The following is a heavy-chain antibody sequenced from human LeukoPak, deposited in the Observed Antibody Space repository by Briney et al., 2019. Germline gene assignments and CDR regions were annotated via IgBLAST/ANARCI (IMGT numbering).Heavy chain of an antibody. CDR3: ARGGVTMYFDY. J-gene: IGHJ4*02. CDR2: IRQDGSKI. D-gene: IGHD3-10*01. CDR1: GFTFSTYW. Sequence: GGSLRLSCAASGFTFSTYWMSWVRQAPGKGLEWVANIRQDGSKIYYVDSVKGRFTISRDNAKNSLYLQMNNLRAEDTAVYYCARGGVTMYFDYWGQGTLVTVSS. V-gene: IGHV3-7*01.